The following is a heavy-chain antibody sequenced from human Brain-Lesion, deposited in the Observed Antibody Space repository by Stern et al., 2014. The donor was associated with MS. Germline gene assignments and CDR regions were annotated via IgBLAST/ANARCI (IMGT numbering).Heavy chain of an antibody. Sequence: VQLVQSGPGLVKPSQTLSLTCSVSGGSISSGSYYWNWIRQPAGKGLEWIGRIYASGSTNYSPSLKSRVFISGDTSKNQFSLKLSSVTAADAAMYYCARETGGYTYGDTDFFDFWGQGTLVTVSS. D-gene: IGHD5-18*01. CDR2: IYASGST. J-gene: IGHJ4*02. CDR1: GGSISSGSYY. V-gene: IGHV4-61*02. CDR3: ARETGGYTYGDTDFFDF.